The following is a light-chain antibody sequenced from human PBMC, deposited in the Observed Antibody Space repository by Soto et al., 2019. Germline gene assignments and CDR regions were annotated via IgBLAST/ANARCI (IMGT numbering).Light chain of an antibody. CDR2: VAS. V-gene: IGKV3-20*01. CDR3: QHYAESPFT. Sequence: ETVLTQSPGTVSLSPVESATLSCRASQSIGKSYLAWFQHKPGQAPRLLFYVASTKATGIPDRFRDSRSGTVYTGNISRLESEDFALDYCQHYAESPFTLSGMSKVEF. CDR1: QSIGKSY. J-gene: IGKJ4*01.